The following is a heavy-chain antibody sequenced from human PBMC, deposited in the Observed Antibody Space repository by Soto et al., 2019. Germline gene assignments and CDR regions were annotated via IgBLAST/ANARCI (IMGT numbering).Heavy chain of an antibody. CDR3: ARPPYPGCINAVCYPLDY. CDR1: GYTFTSYY. V-gene: IGHV1-46*01. J-gene: IGHJ4*02. CDR2: INPSGGST. Sequence: QVQLVQSGAEVKKPGASVKISCKASGYTFTSYYMHWVRQAPGQGLEWMGIINPSGGSTNYAQKLQGRVAMTRDTSTSTVYMELNSLRSEHTAMYYCARPPYPGCINAVCYPLDYWGQGTLVTVSS. D-gene: IGHD2-8*01.